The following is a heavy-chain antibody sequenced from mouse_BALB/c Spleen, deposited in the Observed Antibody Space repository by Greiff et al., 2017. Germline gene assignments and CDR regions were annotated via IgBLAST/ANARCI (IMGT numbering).Heavy chain of an antibody. CDR1: GYTFTSYW. CDR3: ARYGNYGFAY. D-gene: IGHD2-1*01. J-gene: IGHJ3*01. CDR2: INPSNGRT. V-gene: IGHV1S81*02. Sequence: VQLQQPGAELVKPGASVKLSCKASGYTFTSYWMHWVKQRPGQGLEWIGEINPSNGRTNYNEKFKSKATLTVDKSSSTAYMQLSSLTSEDSAVYYCARYGNYGFAYWGQGTLVTVSA.